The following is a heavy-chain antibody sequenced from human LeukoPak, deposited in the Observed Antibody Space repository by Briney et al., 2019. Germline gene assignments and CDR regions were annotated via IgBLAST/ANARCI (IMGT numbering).Heavy chain of an antibody. D-gene: IGHD6-13*01. CDR3: AKDIGSGSWYLGN. CDR2: ISWNSGSI. V-gene: IGHV3-9*01. CDR1: GFTFDDYA. Sequence: GGSLRLSCAASGFTFDDYAMHWVRQAPGKGLEWVSGISWNSGSIHYADSVKGRFTISRDNAKNSLYLEMKSLRPEDTALYYCAKDIGSGSWYLGNWGQGTLVTVSS. J-gene: IGHJ4*02.